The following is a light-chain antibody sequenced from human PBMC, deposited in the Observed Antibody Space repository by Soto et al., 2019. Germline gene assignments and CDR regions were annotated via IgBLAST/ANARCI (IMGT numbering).Light chain of an antibody. Sequence: DIQRTQFPSTLSASVGDRFTITCRASQSISSWLAWYQQKPGKAPKLLIYDASSLESGFPSRFSGSGSGTEFTLTISSLQPDDSATYYCQQYKSRRTVGPGTQVEIK. J-gene: IGKJ1*01. CDR3: QQYKSRRT. CDR2: DAS. CDR1: QSISSW. V-gene: IGKV1-5*01.